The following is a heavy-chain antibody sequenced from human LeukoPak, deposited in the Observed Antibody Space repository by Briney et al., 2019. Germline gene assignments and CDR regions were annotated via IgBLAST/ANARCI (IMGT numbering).Heavy chain of an antibody. V-gene: IGHV1-69*04. D-gene: IGHD6-19*01. CDR2: IVPILGIA. J-gene: IGHJ4*02. Sequence: SVKVSCKASGGTFSSYTISWVRQAPGQGLEWMGRIVPILGIANYAQKFQGRVTITADKSTSTAYMELSSLRSEDTAVYYCAREGSGSTPVGYWGQGTLVTVSS. CDR1: GGTFSSYT. CDR3: AREGSGSTPVGY.